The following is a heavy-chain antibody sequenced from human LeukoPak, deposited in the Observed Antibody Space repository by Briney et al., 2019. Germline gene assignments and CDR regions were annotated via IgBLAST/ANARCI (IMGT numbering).Heavy chain of an antibody. CDR2: ISSSSSTI. J-gene: IGHJ4*02. D-gene: IGHD2-2*01. CDR3: ARGYCGSTSCAFDY. Sequence: GGSLRLSCAASGFTFRSYSMNWVRQAPGKGLEWVSYISSSSSTIYYADSVKGRFTISRDNAKNSLYLQMNSLRDEDTAVYYCARGYCGSTSCAFDYWGQGTLVTASS. CDR1: GFTFRSYS. V-gene: IGHV3-48*02.